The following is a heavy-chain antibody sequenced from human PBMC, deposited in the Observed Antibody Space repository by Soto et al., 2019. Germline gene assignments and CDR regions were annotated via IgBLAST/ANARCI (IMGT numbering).Heavy chain of an antibody. CDR3: ARADSTACSTGVCSFFYTHDLDV. D-gene: IGHD2-8*01. Sequence: ASVKVSCKASGYSFTDYHIHWVRQAPGQGLEWLGRINPKRGGTSTAQKFQGWVTMTTDTSIRTASMELSRLTSDDTAIYYWARADSTACSTGVCSFFYTHDLDVWGPGPTVNLSS. CDR2: INPKRGGT. J-gene: IGHJ6*02. V-gene: IGHV1-2*04. CDR1: GYSFTDYH.